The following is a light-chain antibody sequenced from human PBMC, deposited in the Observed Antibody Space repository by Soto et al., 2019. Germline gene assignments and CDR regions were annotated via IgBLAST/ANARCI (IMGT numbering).Light chain of an antibody. J-gene: IGLJ2*01. CDR2: GVT. Sequence: QSALTPPASVSGSPGQSITISCTGTSSDVGGYNYASWYQQHPGKAPKLMIYGVTNRPSGVSNRFSGSKSGNTASLTISGLQAEDEADYYCSSYTSSTTLSVVFGGGTTLTVL. CDR1: SSDVGGYNY. CDR3: SSYTSSTTLSVV. V-gene: IGLV2-14*01.